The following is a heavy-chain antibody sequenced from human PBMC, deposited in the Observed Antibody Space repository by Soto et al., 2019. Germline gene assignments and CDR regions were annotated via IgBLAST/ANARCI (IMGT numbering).Heavy chain of an antibody. D-gene: IGHD2-15*01. Sequence: QVQLVQSGAEVKKPGSSVKVSCKASGGTLSSYTFSWVRQAPGQGLEWMGRIIPNLGITNYAQKFQGRITIIVDKSTSTAYMELSSLRSEDTAVYYCARDKGYGSGASCPDFDYWGQGTLVTVSS. CDR1: GGTLSSYT. J-gene: IGHJ4*02. V-gene: IGHV1-69*08. CDR3: ARDKGYGSGASCPDFDY. CDR2: IIPNLGIT.